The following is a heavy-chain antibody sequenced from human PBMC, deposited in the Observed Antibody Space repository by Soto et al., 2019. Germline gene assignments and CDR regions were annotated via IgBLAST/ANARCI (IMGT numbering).Heavy chain of an antibody. CDR1: GFSLSTSGVG. Sequence: SGPTLVNPTQTLTLTCTFSGFSLSTSGVGVGWIRQPPGKALEWLALIYWDDDKRYSPSLKSRLTITKDTSKNQVVLTMTNMDPVDTATYYCAHRPFYCSGGSCYSGFVDWGQGTLVTVSS. D-gene: IGHD2-15*01. CDR2: IYWDDDK. J-gene: IGHJ4*02. CDR3: AHRPFYCSGGSCYSGFVD. V-gene: IGHV2-5*02.